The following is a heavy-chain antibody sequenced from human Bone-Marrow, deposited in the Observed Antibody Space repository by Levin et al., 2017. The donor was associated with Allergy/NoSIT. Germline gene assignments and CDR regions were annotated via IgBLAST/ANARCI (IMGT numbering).Heavy chain of an antibody. V-gene: IGHV3-7*01. J-gene: IGHJ4*02. CDR2: IKQDGSEK. CDR1: GFTFSSYW. CDR3: ARDNRGCSSTSCSSDY. Sequence: GESLKISCAASGFTFSSYWMSWVRQAPGKGLEWVANIKQDGSEKYYVDSVKGRFTISRDNAKNSLYLQMNSLRAEDTAVYYCARDNRGCSSTSCSSDYWGQGTLVTVSS. D-gene: IGHD2-2*01.